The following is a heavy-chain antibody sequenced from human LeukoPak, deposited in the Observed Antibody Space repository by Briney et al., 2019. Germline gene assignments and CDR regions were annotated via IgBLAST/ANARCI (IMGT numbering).Heavy chain of an antibody. CDR3: SRGGNHRLDF. D-gene: IGHD1-14*01. Sequence: SETLSLTCTVSGGSISSSSYYWGWIRQAPGKGLEWIGEIHESGSTNCNPSLKSRVTISIDKSKNQVSLKLSSVTAADTAVYYCSRGGNHRLDFWGQGTLVTVSS. CDR1: GGSISSSSYY. V-gene: IGHV4-39*07. J-gene: IGHJ4*02. CDR2: IHESGST.